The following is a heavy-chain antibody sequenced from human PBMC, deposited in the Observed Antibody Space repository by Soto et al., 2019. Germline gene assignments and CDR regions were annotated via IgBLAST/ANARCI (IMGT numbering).Heavy chain of an antibody. V-gene: IGHV3-33*01. CDR3: ARTLSSPQTNFFDY. CDR1: GFTFSSYG. CDR2: IWYDGSNR. D-gene: IGHD6-13*01. Sequence: GGSLRLSCAASGFTFSSYGMHWVRQAPGKGLEWVAVIWYDGSNRYHADSVKGRFTISRDNSKNTLYLQMNSLRAEDTAVYYCARTLSSPQTNFFDYWGQGTLVTVSS. J-gene: IGHJ4*02.